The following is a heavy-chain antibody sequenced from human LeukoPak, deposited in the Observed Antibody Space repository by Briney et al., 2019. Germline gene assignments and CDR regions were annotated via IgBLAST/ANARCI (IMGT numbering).Heavy chain of an antibody. Sequence: PGGSLRLSCAASGYTFSSYAMSWVRQAPGKGLEWVSAISGSGGSTYYADSVKGRFTISRDNSKNTLYLQMNSLRAEDTAVYYCAKSVTREVNFDYWGQGTLVTVSS. V-gene: IGHV3-23*01. CDR1: GYTFSSYA. CDR3: AKSVTREVNFDY. J-gene: IGHJ4*02. CDR2: ISGSGGST. D-gene: IGHD1-26*01.